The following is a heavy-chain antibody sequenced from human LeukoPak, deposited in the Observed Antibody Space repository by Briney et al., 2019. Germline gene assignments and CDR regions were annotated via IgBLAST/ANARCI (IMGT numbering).Heavy chain of an antibody. J-gene: IGHJ4*02. CDR1: GGSISSGDYY. CDR2: IYYSGST. Sequence: SETLSLTCTVSGGSISSGDYYWSWIRQPPGKGLEWIGYIYYSGSTNYNPSLKSRVTISVDTSKNQFSLKLSSVTAADTAVYYCARGARSWDSSGPGHVDYWGQGTLVTVSS. CDR3: ARGARSWDSSGPGHVDY. D-gene: IGHD6-19*01. V-gene: IGHV4-61*08.